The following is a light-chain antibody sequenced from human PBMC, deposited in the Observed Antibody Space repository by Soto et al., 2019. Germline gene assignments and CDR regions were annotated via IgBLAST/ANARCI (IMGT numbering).Light chain of an antibody. Sequence: EILFTQFPSPPAFSPGERATLSCRASQSVSNNYLAWYQQKPGQAPRRLIYGASSRATGIPDRFSGSGSGTDFTLTISRLEPEDFAVYYCQQYGSSPTFGEGTRLEIK. CDR3: QQYGSSPT. CDR2: GAS. V-gene: IGKV3-20*01. J-gene: IGKJ5*01. CDR1: QSVSNNY.